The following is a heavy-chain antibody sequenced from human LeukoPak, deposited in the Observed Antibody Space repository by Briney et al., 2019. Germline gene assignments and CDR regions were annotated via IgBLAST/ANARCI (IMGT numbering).Heavy chain of an antibody. Sequence: GSSVKVSCKASGGTFSSYAISWVRQAPGQGLEWMGGIIPIFGTANYAQKFQGRVTITADESTSTAYMELRSLRSDDTAVYYCARFRTTTHYYDSSGYYLDYWGQGTLVTVSS. D-gene: IGHD3-22*01. CDR1: GGTFSSYA. V-gene: IGHV1-69*01. J-gene: IGHJ4*02. CDR3: ARFRTTTHYYDSSGYYLDY. CDR2: IIPIFGTA.